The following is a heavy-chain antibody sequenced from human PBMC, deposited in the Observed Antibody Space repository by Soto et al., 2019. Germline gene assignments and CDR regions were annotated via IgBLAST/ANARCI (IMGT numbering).Heavy chain of an antibody. CDR3: AGVASSDSHFDY. J-gene: IGHJ4*02. CDR1: GFTFSDYY. V-gene: IGHV3-72*01. D-gene: IGHD3-22*01. CDR2: TRNKANSYTT. Sequence: EVQLVESGGGLVQPGGSLRLSCAVSGFTFSDYYMDWVRQAPGKGLEWVGRTRNKANSYTTEYAASVKGRFTISRGEAKISLYLQMDSLKTEDTAVYYCAGVASSDSHFDYWGQGTLVTVSS.